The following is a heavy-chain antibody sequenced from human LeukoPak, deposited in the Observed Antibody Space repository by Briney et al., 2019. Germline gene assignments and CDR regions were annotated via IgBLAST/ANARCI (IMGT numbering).Heavy chain of an antibody. CDR3: AKDLWPWELLRCFDY. V-gene: IGHV3-23*01. J-gene: IGHJ4*02. CDR1: GFTFSSCG. Sequence: GGSLRLSCAASGFTFSSCGMTWVRQAPGKGLEWVSSISGNGDNTYYADSVKGRFTISRDNSKNTLYLQMNSLRAEDTAVYYCAKDLWPWELLRCFDYWGQGTLVTVSS. CDR2: ISGNGDNT. D-gene: IGHD1-26*01.